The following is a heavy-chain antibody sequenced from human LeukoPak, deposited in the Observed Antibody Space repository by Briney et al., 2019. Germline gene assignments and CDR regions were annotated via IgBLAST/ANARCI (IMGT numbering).Heavy chain of an antibody. D-gene: IGHD3-10*01. CDR2: IIEEGNA. J-gene: IGHJ2*01. V-gene: IGHV4-34*01. CDR1: GGSFSSYS. CDR3: ARGYYPPRWYFDL. Sequence: SETLSLTCALYGGSFSSYSWSWTWIRQTPEKGLEWIGEIIEEGNANYNPSLKSRVTIDLDTSKNQFSLKLTSMTAADTAMYYCARGYYPPRWYFDLWGRGTLVTVSS.